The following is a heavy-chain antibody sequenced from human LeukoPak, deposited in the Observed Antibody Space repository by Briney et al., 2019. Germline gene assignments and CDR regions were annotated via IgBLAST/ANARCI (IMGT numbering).Heavy chain of an antibody. CDR3: ARGTGNYYGY. V-gene: IGHV3-9*01. CDR1: GFTFGDYA. D-gene: IGHD3/OR15-3a*01. Sequence: GGSLRLSCAASGFTFGDYAMHWVRQAPGKGLEWVSGISWNSGSIGYADSVKGRFTISRDSAKNTLYLQMNSLRAEDTAVYYCARGTGNYYGYWGQGTLVTVSS. CDR2: ISWNSGSI. J-gene: IGHJ4*02.